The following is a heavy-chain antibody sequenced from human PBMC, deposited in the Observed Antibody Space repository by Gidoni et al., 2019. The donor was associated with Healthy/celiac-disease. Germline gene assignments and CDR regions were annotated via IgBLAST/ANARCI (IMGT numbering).Heavy chain of an antibody. D-gene: IGHD6-19*01. Sequence: ESRAGVADAGRFPRLSCAASAFSFGTYGMHWVRQAPGKGLEWVAVIWYDGSNKYYADSVKGRFTISRDNSKNTLYLQMNSLRAEDTAVYYCARDRSGWPEIHYGMDVWGQGTTVTVSS. CDR2: IWYDGSNK. J-gene: IGHJ6*02. CDR1: AFSFGTYG. V-gene: IGHV3-33*01. CDR3: ARDRSGWPEIHYGMDV.